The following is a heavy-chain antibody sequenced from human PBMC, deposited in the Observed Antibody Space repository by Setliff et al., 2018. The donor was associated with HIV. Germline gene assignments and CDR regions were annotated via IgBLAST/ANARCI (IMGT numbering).Heavy chain of an antibody. J-gene: IGHJ4*02. CDR1: GYSFTTFD. D-gene: IGHD1-1*01. V-gene: IGHV1-8*01. CDR3: ARGHSGNDY. CDR2: MNPNSGNT. Sequence: ASVKVSCKASGYSFTTFDVNWVRQATGQGLEWMGWMNPNSGNTGYAQNFQGRVSMTRNTSISTAYMELSSLRSEDTAIYYCARGHSGNDYWGQGTLVTVSS.